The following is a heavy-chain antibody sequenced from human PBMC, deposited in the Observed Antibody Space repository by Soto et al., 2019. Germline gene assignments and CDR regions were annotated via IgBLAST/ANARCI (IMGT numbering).Heavy chain of an antibody. V-gene: IGHV3-72*01. CDR2: TKNKGNSYTT. CDR3: ARGGYEYRY. CDR1: GFTLSDHF. J-gene: IGHJ4*02. D-gene: IGHD5-12*01. Sequence: EVQVVESGGGLVQPGGSLRLSCAASGFTLSDHFMDWVRQAPGKGLEWVGRTKNKGNSYTTEYAASVKGRFTISRDDSTNSVYLHMNSLKSEDTAVYYCARGGYEYRYWGQGTLVTVSS.